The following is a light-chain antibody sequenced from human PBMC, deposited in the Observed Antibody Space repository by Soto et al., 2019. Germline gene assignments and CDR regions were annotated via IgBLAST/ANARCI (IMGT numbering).Light chain of an antibody. CDR1: QSVSSSY. CDR3: HQRQSWPRT. Sequence: EIVLTQSPGTLSLSPGERATLSCRASQSVSSSYLAWYQQKPGQAPRLLIYGASSRATGIPDRFSGSGSGTDFNLTISTLAPEDFAIYYCHQRQSWPRTFGQGTKVDIK. V-gene: IGKV3-20*01. J-gene: IGKJ1*01. CDR2: GAS.